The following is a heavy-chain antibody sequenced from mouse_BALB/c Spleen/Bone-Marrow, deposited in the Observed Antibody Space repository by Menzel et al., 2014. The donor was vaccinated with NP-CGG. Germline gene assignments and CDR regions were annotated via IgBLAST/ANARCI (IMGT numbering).Heavy chain of an antibody. D-gene: IGHD2-3*01. V-gene: IGHV14-3*02. J-gene: IGHJ4*01. CDR3: ARWLLPYGLDY. CDR2: IDPANGNT. Sequence: EVKXVESGAELVKPGASVKLSCTASGFNIKDTYMHWVKQRPEQGLEWIGRIDPANGNTKYDPKFQGKATITADTSSNTAYLQLSSLTSEDTAVYYCARWLLPYGLDYWGQGTSVTVSS. CDR1: GFNIKDTY.